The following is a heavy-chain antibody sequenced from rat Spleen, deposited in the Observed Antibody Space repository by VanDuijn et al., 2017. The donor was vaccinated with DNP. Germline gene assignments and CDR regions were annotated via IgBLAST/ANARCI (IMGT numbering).Heavy chain of an antibody. CDR3: ARYATGLHY. CDR2: IRYRGST. J-gene: IGHJ2*01. Sequence: EVQLQESGPGLVKPSQSLSLTCSVTGYSIPSSDRWNWIRKFPGNKMEWIGHIRYRGSTSYNPSLKSRIPITRDTSNNQFFLQLNSVTAEDTATYYCARYATGLHYWGQGVMVTVSS. CDR1: GYSIPSSD. D-gene: IGHD1-11*01. V-gene: IGHV3-1*01.